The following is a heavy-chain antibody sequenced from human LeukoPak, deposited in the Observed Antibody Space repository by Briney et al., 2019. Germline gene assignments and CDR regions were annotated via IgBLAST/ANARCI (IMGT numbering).Heavy chain of an antibody. J-gene: IGHJ4*02. CDR1: GGTFSSYA. Sequence: VASVKVSCKASGGTFSSYAISWVRQAPGQGLEWMGRIIPILGIANYAQKFQGRVTITADKSTSTAYMELSSLRSEDTAVYYCAREPPYCSGGSCYAWLDYWGQGTLVTVSS. D-gene: IGHD2-15*01. V-gene: IGHV1-69*04. CDR3: AREPPYCSGGSCYAWLDY. CDR2: IIPILGIA.